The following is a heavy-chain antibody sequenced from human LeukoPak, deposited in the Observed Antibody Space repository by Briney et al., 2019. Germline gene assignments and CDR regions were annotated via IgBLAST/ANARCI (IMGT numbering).Heavy chain of an antibody. Sequence: SETLSLTCAVSGGSISSSNWWSWVRQPPGKGVEWIGEIYHSGSTNYNPSLKSRVTISVDKSKNQFSLKLSSVTAADTAVYYCARVPIVVATYYFDYWGQGTLVTVSS. D-gene: IGHD3-22*01. J-gene: IGHJ4*02. CDR1: GGSISSSNW. V-gene: IGHV4-4*02. CDR2: IYHSGST. CDR3: ARVPIVVATYYFDY.